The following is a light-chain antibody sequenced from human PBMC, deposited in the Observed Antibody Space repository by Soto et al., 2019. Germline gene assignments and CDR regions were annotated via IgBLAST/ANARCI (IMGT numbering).Light chain of an antibody. CDR3: QQSNSFPAT. CDR2: AAS. J-gene: IGKJ3*01. Sequence: DIRVTQSPSSVSASVGDRVTITCRASQGVSTWLAWFQQKPGQAPKLLIYAASSLHSGVPSRFNGSGYGTDFTLTISSLQPEDSATYYCQQSNSFPATFGPGTKVDIK. V-gene: IGKV1-12*01. CDR1: QGVSTW.